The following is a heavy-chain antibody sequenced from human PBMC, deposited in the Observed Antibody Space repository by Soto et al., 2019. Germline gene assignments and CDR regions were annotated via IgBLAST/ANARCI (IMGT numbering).Heavy chain of an antibody. CDR2: IKSKTDGGTT. Sequence: GGSLRVSCAASGFTFSNAWMSWVRQAPGKGLEWVGRIKSKTDGGTTDYAAPVKGRFTISRDDSKNTLYLQMNSLKTEDTAVYYCTTDRLELPGVPAWFDPWGQGTLVTVSS. V-gene: IGHV3-15*01. J-gene: IGHJ5*02. CDR1: GFTFSNAW. CDR3: TTDRLELPGVPAWFDP. D-gene: IGHD1-7*01.